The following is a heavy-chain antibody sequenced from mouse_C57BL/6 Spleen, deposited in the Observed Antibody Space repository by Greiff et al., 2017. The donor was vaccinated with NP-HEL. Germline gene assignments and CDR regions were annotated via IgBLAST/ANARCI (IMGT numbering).Heavy chain of an antibody. D-gene: IGHD3-2*02. V-gene: IGHV1-50*01. CDR2: IDPSDSYT. CDR3: ARSPDSSGSFAY. J-gene: IGHJ3*01. Sequence: QVQLKQPGAELVKPGASVKLSCKASGYTFTSYWMPWVKQRPGQGLEWIGEIDPSDSYTNSNQKFKGKATLTVDTSSSTAYMQLSSLTSEDSAVYYCARSPDSSGSFAYWGQGTLVTVSA. CDR1: GYTFTSYW.